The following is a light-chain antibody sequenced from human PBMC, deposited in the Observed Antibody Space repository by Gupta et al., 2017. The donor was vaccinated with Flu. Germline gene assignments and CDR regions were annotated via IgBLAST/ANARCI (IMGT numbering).Light chain of an antibody. CDR3: EEWDASSDGWV. V-gene: IGLV3-21*02. CDR2: SDG. CDR1: KIETKS. Sequence: GQKASRSGRRTKIETKSVYWYRREPGQATASVVDSDGARPSGIHDRFSGSKSGNKATREINGVESGDEADDYCEEWDASSDGWVFGGGTRLTV. J-gene: IGLJ3*02.